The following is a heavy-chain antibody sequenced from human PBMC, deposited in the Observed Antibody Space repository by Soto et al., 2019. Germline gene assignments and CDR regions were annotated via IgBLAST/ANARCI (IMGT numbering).Heavy chain of an antibody. CDR1: GFTFSSYN. CDR3: ARARCSSGQCYYFDY. CDR2: ISRSGDRT. J-gene: IGHJ4*02. Sequence: EVQLAESGEGLVQPGGSLRLSCAASGFTFSSYNIHWIRQAPGKGLESVSAISRSGDRTYYADSVKGRFTITRDNSKNTVWLQMGSLRAEDMAVYYCARARCSSGQCYYFDYWGRGALVSVSS. V-gene: IGHV3-64*02. D-gene: IGHD2-15*01.